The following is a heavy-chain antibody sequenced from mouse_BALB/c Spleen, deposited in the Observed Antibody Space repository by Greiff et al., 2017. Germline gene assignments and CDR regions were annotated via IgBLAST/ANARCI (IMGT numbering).Heavy chain of an antibody. J-gene: IGHJ2*01. D-gene: IGHD2-1*01. CDR3: ARQGDGNYAYFDY. CDR2: ISSGGGST. Sequence: EVQGVESGGGLVKPGGSLKLSCAASGFAFSSYDMSWVRQTPEKRLEWVAYISSGGGSTYYPDTVKGRFTISRDNAKNTLYLQMSSLKSEDTAMYYCARQGDGNYAYFDYWGQGTTLTVSS. V-gene: IGHV5-12-1*01. CDR1: GFAFSSYD.